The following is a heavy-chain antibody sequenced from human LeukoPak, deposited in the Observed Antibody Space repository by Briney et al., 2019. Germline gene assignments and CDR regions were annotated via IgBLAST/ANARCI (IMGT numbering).Heavy chain of an antibody. Sequence: SETLSLTCTVSGGSISSSSYCWGWIRQPPGKGLEWIGSIYYSGSTYYNPSLKSRVTISVDTSKNQFSLKLSSVTAADTAVYYCTRYNVGFESWGQGTLVTVSS. V-gene: IGHV4-39*07. D-gene: IGHD1-1*01. CDR2: IYYSGST. CDR1: GGSISSSSYC. CDR3: TRYNVGFES. J-gene: IGHJ4*02.